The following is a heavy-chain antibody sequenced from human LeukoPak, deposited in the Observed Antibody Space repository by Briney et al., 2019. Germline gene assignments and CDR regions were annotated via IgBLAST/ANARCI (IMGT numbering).Heavy chain of an antibody. D-gene: IGHD3-16*01. CDR1: GFTFSHYN. V-gene: IGHV3-33*01. Sequence: GGSLRLSCAASGFTFSHYNIHWVRQAPGKGLEWVAIIRYDGTNKKFADSVKGRFTITRDNSKNTLYLQMDTLRGEDTAVYYCAREGDISPRLNYWGQGTLVTVSS. CDR3: AREGDISPRLNY. CDR2: IRYDGTNK. J-gene: IGHJ4*02.